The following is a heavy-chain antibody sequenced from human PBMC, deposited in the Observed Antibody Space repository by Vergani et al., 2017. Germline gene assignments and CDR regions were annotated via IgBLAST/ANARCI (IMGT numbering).Heavy chain of an antibody. CDR2: ISRNGRST. D-gene: IGHD3-9*01. Sequence: EVQLVESGGGLVQPGGSLSLSCAASGFTFSSYAMHWVRQAPGKGLEYVSAISRNGRSTYYANSVKGRFTISRDNSKNTLYLQMGSLRAEDMAVYYCARGDYYDILTGYYNVGAFDIWGQGTMVTVSS. J-gene: IGHJ3*02. CDR1: GFTFSSYA. CDR3: ARGDYYDILTGYYNVGAFDI. V-gene: IGHV3-64*01.